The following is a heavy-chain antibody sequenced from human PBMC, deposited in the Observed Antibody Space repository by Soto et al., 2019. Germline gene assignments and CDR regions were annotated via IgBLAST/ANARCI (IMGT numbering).Heavy chain of an antibody. V-gene: IGHV3-30-3*02. J-gene: IGHJ4*02. CDR1: GFTFRSYA. Sequence: QVQPVESGGGVVQPGRSLRLSCVVSGFTFRSYAMHWVRQAPGKGLEWVAVISNDGNNNYHADSVKGRFTISRDNSKNTLYLHMDSLRAEDTALYYCSRFVGYGGSEYDFDNWGQGIQVIVST. D-gene: IGHD5-12*01. CDR3: SRFVGYGGSEYDFDN. CDR2: ISNDGNNN.